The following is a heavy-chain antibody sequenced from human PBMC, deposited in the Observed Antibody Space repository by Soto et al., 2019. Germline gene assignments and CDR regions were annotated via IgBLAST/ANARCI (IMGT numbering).Heavy chain of an antibody. Sequence: QVQLVQSGAEVKKPGASVKVSCKASGYTFTSYFINWVRQATVQGLEWIGWMNPTSANTGYAQKCQGKDTMTRSTTISTAYMELISLRCEDTAVYYCAREGVRGMDVWGQGTTVTVSS. CDR2: MNPTSANT. V-gene: IGHV1-8*01. J-gene: IGHJ6*02. D-gene: IGHD3-16*01. CDR1: GYTFTSYF. CDR3: AREGVRGMDV.